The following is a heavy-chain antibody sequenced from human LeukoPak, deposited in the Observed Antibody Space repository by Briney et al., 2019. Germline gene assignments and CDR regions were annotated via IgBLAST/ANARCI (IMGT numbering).Heavy chain of an antibody. V-gene: IGHV3-48*03. CDR1: GFTHSIYE. CDR3: ASGLDSSSWYVGYFDY. D-gene: IGHD6-13*01. CDR2: ISSSGSTI. Sequence: PGGSLRLSCAASGFTHSIYEMHWVRQSPGKGLEWVSYISSSGSTIYYADSVKGRFTISRDNAKNSLYLQMNSLRAEDTAVYYCASGLDSSSWYVGYFDYWGQGTLVTVSS. J-gene: IGHJ4*02.